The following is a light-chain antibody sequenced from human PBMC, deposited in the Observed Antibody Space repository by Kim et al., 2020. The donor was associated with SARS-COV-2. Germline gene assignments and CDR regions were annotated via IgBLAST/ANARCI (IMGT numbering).Light chain of an antibody. V-gene: IGLV3-19*01. CDR3: NSRDSSGNPL. CDR2: GKN. CDR1: SLRSYY. J-gene: IGLJ2*01. Sequence: VALGQTVRITCAGDSLRSYYASWYQQKPGQAPILVIYGKNNRPSGIPDRFSGSNSGNTASLTITGAQAEDEADYYCNSRDSSGNPLFGGGTQLTVL.